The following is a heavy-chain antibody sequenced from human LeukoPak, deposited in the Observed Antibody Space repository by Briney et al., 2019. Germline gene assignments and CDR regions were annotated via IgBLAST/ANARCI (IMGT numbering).Heavy chain of an antibody. CDR1: GYSFTSYW. J-gene: IGHJ4*02. CDR2: IYPGDSDT. V-gene: IGHV5-51*03. Sequence: KPGESLKISCKGSGYSFTSYWIGWVRQMPGKGLEWMGIIYPGDSDTRYSPSFQGQVTISADKSISTAYLQWSSLKASDTAMYYCAMGLNNYYDSSGLDYWGQGTLVTASS. D-gene: IGHD3-22*01. CDR3: AMGLNNYYDSSGLDY.